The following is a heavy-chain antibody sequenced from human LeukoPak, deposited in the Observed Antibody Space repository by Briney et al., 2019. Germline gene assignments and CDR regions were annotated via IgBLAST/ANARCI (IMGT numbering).Heavy chain of an antibody. Sequence: PGGSLRLSCAASGFTFSNYSMNWVRQAPGKGLEWVSSISSGSSYIYYADSVKGRFTISRDNAKNSLYLQMNSLRVEDTAVYYCARGRIAVAGVLRPFDYWGQGTLVTVSS. V-gene: IGHV3-21*01. CDR3: ARGRIAVAGVLRPFDY. CDR2: ISSGSSYI. J-gene: IGHJ4*02. CDR1: GFTFSNYS. D-gene: IGHD6-19*01.